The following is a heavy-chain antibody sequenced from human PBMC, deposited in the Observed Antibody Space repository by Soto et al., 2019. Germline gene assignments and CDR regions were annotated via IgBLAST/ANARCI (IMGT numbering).Heavy chain of an antibody. J-gene: IGHJ3*02. V-gene: IGHV4-59*08. Sequence: PSETLSLTCTVSGGSISSYYWSWIRQPPGKGLEGIGYIYYSGSTNYNPSLKSRVTISVDTSKNQFSLKLSSVTAADTAVYYCARLDPSHDAFDIWGQGTMVNVSS. CDR2: IYYSGST. CDR1: GGSISSYY. CDR3: ARLDPSHDAFDI.